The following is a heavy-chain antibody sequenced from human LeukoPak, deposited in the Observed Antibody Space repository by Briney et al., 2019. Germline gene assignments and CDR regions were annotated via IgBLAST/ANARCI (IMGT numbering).Heavy chain of an antibody. V-gene: IGHV3-7*03. J-gene: IGHJ3*02. CDR1: GFTFSAFW. CDR2: IKQDGSEK. Sequence: GGSLRLSCAASGFTFSAFWMHWVRQAPGKGLEWVANIKQDGSEKYYVASVKGRFTISRDNPKNSLYLQMNSLRAEDTAVYYCARALHIWGQGTMVTVSS. D-gene: IGHD2-21*01. CDR3: ARALHI.